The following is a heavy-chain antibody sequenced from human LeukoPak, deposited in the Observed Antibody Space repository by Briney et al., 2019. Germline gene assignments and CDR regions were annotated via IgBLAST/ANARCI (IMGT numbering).Heavy chain of an antibody. CDR1: GCTFTGYY. CDR3: ARTYYYDSSGYYYEVGYYFDY. V-gene: IGHV1-2*02. D-gene: IGHD3-22*01. J-gene: IGHJ4*02. Sequence: GASVKVSCKASGCTFTGYYMHWVRQAPGQGLEWMGWINPNSGGTNYAQKFQGRVTMTRDTSISTAYMELSRLRSDDTAVYYCARTYYYDSSGYYYEVGYYFDYWGQGTLVTVSS. CDR2: INPNSGGT.